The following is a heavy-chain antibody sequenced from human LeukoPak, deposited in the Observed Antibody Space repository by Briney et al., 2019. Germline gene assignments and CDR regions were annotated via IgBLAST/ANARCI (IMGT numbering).Heavy chain of an antibody. CDR2: IFHTGRT. CDR1: GGSMSSYY. V-gene: IGHV4-59*01. CDR3: SNSAAYDSAVYFPD. J-gene: IGHJ1*01. D-gene: IGHD3-10*01. Sequence: SETLSLTCTVSGGSMSSYYWTWIRQPPGKGLEWVGYIFHTGRTRYNPSLQGRLTMSIDTSKNQFSLKLSSVTAADTAVYYCSNSAAYDSAVYFPDWGQGTLVTVSS.